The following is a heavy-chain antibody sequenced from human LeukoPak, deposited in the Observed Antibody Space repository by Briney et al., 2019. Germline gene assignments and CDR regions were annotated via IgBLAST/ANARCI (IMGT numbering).Heavy chain of an antibody. V-gene: IGHV3-21*01. J-gene: IGHJ6*02. CDR1: GFTFSSYS. CDR3: ARVRRLSSYGYDV. Sequence: GGSLRLSCAASGFTFSSYSMTWVRQAPGKGLEWVSSISSSSSYIYYADSVKGRFTISRDNAKNSLYLQMNSLRAEDTAVYYCARVRRLSSYGYDVWGQGTTVTVSS. CDR2: ISSSSSYI. D-gene: IGHD5-18*01.